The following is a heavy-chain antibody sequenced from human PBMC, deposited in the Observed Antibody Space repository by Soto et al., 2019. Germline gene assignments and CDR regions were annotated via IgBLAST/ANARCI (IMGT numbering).Heavy chain of an antibody. Sequence: GGSLRLSCAASGFTFSSYAMSWVRQAPGKGLEWVSAISGSGGSTYYADSVKGRFTISRDNSKNTLYLQMNSLRAEDTAVYYCAKPTPHTIFGVVIMEPAYYYYGMDVWGQGTTVTVSS. CDR2: ISGSGGST. CDR1: GFTFSSYA. CDR3: AKPTPHTIFGVVIMEPAYYYYGMDV. J-gene: IGHJ6*02. D-gene: IGHD3-3*01. V-gene: IGHV3-23*01.